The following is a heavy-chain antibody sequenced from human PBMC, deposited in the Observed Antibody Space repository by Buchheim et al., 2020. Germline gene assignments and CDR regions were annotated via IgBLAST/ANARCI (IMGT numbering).Heavy chain of an antibody. Sequence: EVQLVQSGAEVKRPGESLRISCQGSGCSFTGAYIAWVRQMPGKGLEWMGLIYPGDSYTKYSPSFEGLVTMSVDKSIRTAYLQWRSLRTSDTAIYYCARRVRDSSGYNFDFWGQGTL. CDR2: IYPGDSYT. CDR3: ARRVRDSSGYNFDF. D-gene: IGHD5-24*01. J-gene: IGHJ4*02. V-gene: IGHV5-51*01. CDR1: GCSFTGAY.